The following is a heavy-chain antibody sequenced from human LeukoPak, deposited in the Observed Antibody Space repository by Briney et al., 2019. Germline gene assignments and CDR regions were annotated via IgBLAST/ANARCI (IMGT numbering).Heavy chain of an antibody. CDR2: INPNSGGT. V-gene: IGHV1-2*02. J-gene: IGHJ4*02. D-gene: IGHD3-22*01. CDR3: ASDTRPVYYYDSSGYFPIDY. Sequence: ASVKVSCKASGYTFTGYYMHWVRQAPGQGLEWMGWINPNSGGTNYAQKFQGRVTMTRDTSISTAYMELSRLRSDDTAVYYCASDTRPVYYYDSSGYFPIDYWGQGTLVTVSS. CDR1: GYTFTGYY.